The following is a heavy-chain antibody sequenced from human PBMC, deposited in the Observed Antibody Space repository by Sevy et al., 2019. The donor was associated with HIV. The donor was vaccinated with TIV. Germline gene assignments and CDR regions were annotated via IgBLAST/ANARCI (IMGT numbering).Heavy chain of an antibody. CDR2: ISAYNGNT. J-gene: IGHJ4*02. CDR1: GYTFTSYG. V-gene: IGHV1-18*01. Sequence: ASVKVSCKASGYTFTSYGISWVRQARGQGLEWMGWISAYNGNTNHAQKLQGRVTMTTDTSTSTAYMELRSLRSDDTAVYYCARDDAYSSSSKLNYWGQGTLVTVSS. CDR3: ARDDAYSSSSKLNY. D-gene: IGHD6-6*01.